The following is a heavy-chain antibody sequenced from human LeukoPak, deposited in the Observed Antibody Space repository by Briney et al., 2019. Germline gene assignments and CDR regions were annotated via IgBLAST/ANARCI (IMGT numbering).Heavy chain of an antibody. CDR3: ARLGIAAAAYFDY. J-gene: IGHJ4*02. CDR1: GVSISTSNW. D-gene: IGHD6-13*01. CDR2: IYHSGTT. V-gene: IGHV4-4*02. Sequence: SETLSLTCAVSGVSISTSNWWRWVRQPPGKGLEWIGEIYHSGTTNYNPSLKSRVTISVDKSKNQFSLNLMSVTAADTAVYYCARLGIAAAAYFDYWGQGNLVTVSS.